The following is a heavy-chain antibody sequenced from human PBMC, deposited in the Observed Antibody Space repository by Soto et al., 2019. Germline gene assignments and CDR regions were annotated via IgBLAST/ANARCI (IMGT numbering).Heavy chain of an antibody. D-gene: IGHD3-22*01. V-gene: IGHV1-18*01. CDR1: GYTLTSYT. CDR2: ISAYNGNK. Sequence: QVQLVQSGAEVKKPGASVKVSCKSSGYTLTSYTISWVRLAPGQGLEWMGWISAYNGNKNYAQKLQGRVTMTTDTSTSTAYMELRGLRSDDTAVYYCARGILVCEGWLFYFDYWGQGTLVTVSS. CDR3: ARGILVCEGWLFYFDY. J-gene: IGHJ4*02.